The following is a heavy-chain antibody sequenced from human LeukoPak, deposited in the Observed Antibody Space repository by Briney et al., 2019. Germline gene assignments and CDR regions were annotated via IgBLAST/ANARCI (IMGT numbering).Heavy chain of an antibody. D-gene: IGHD3-22*01. V-gene: IGHV4-34*01. Sequence: PSETLSLTCAVYGGSFSGYYWSWIRQPPGKGLEWIGEINHSGSTNYNPSLKSRVTISVDTSKNQFSLKLSSVTAADTAVYYCARGYYYDSSGFDYWGQGTLVTVSS. CDR1: GGSFSGYY. CDR2: INHSGST. J-gene: IGHJ4*02. CDR3: ARGYYYDSSGFDY.